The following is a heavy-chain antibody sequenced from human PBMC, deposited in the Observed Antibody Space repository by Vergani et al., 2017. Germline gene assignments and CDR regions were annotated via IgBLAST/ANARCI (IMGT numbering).Heavy chain of an antibody. CDR2: IYYSGST. V-gene: IGHV4-59*05. J-gene: IGHJ4*02. CDR3: ARMDTAMAFFDY. Sequence: VQLVESGGGLVKPGGSLRLSCAASGFTFSSYSMNWIRQPPGKGLEWIGSIYYSGSTYYNPSLKSRVTISVDTSKNQFSLKLSSVTAADTAVYYCARMDTAMAFFDYWGQGTLVTVSS. CDR1: GFTFSSYS. D-gene: IGHD5-18*01.